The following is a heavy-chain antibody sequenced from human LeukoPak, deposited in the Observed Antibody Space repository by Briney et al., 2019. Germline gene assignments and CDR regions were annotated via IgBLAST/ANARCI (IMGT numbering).Heavy chain of an antibody. V-gene: IGHV3-74*01. J-gene: IGHJ4*02. Sequence: PGGSLRLSCAASGFTFSSYWMHWVRQAPGKGLVWVSRINTDGSSTSYADSVKGRFTISRDNSKNTLYLQMNSLRAEDTAVYYCAKWWSSPAGDYWGQGTLVTVSS. D-gene: IGHD2-15*01. CDR2: INTDGSST. CDR3: AKWWSSPAGDY. CDR1: GFTFSSYW.